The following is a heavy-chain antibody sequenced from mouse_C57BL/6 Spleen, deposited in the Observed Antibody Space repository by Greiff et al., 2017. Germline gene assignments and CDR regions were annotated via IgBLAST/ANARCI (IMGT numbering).Heavy chain of an antibody. J-gene: IGHJ1*03. CDR1: GFTFSDYG. V-gene: IGHV5-17*01. Sequence: EVQLVESGGGLVKPGGSLKLSCAASGFTFSDYGMHWVRQAPEKGLEWVAYISSGSSTIYYADTVKGRFTISRDNAKDTLFLQMTSLRSADTAMDDCAIHDYYGSSYGYIDVWGTGTTVTVSS. CDR3: AIHDYYGSSYGYIDV. CDR2: ISSGSSTI. D-gene: IGHD1-1*01.